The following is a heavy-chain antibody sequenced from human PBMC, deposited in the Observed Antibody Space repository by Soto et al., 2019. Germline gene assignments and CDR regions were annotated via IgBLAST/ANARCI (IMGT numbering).Heavy chain of an antibody. Sequence: ASVKVSCKASGDTFASFGFSWVRQAPGQGLEWLGWISAYNGNTHYAQKVRDRVTISADRSIRTAYLKWSGLKASDTAIYYCAKHSNTTMAPEKWGQGTLVTVSS. CDR3: AKHSNTTMAPEK. CDR1: GDTFASFG. J-gene: IGHJ4*02. D-gene: IGHD5-18*01. V-gene: IGHV1-18*01. CDR2: ISAYNGNT.